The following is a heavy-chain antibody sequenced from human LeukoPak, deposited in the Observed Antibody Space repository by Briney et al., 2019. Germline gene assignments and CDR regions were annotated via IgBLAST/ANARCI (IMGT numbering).Heavy chain of an antibody. CDR1: GFTFSGSA. D-gene: IGHD3-3*01. J-gene: IGHJ4*02. V-gene: IGHV3-73*01. CDR2: IRSKANSYAT. Sequence: PGGSLRLSCAASGFTFSGSAMHWVGQASGKGLEWVGRIRSKANSYATAYAASVKGRFTISRDDSKNTAYLQMNSLKTEDTAVYYCTRLDPILYYFDYWGQGTLVTVSS. CDR3: TRLDPILYYFDY.